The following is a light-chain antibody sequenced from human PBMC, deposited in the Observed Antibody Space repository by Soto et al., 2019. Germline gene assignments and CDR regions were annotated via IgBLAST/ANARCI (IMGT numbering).Light chain of an antibody. Sequence: EIVMTQSPATLSVSPGERATLSCRASQSVSSNLAWYQQKPGQAPRLLIYGASTRATGIPARFSGSGSGTEVTLTISSLQSEDFAVYYCHQYNNWPPEESFGPGTKVDIK. CDR3: HQYNNWPPEES. CDR1: QSVSSN. V-gene: IGKV3-15*01. J-gene: IGKJ3*01. CDR2: GAS.